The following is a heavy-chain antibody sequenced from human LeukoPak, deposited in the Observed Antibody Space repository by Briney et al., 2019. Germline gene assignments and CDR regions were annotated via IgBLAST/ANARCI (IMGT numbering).Heavy chain of an antibody. CDR3: ARAFTYYYDSSGYHIYY. J-gene: IGHJ4*02. D-gene: IGHD3-22*01. V-gene: IGHV1-46*01. CDR1: GYTFTSYY. Sequence: GASVKVSCKASGYTFTSYYMHWVRQAPGQGLEWMGIINPSGGSTSYAQKFQGRVTMTRDTSTSTVYMELSSLRSEDTAVYYCARAFTYYYDSSGYHIYYWGQGTLVTVSS. CDR2: INPSGGST.